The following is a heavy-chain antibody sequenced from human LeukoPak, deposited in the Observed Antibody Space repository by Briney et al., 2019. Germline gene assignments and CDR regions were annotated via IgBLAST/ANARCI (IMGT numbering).Heavy chain of an antibody. D-gene: IGHD6-19*01. V-gene: IGHV3-74*01. CDR2: INSDGRST. CDR1: GFTFSSYW. Sequence: PGGSLRLSCAASGFTFSSYWMHWVRQVPGKGLEWVSRINSDGRSTSYADSVKGRFTMSRDNAKNTLYLQMNSLRVEDTAVYYCAREGGPSRGWSIDYWGQGTLVTVSS. J-gene: IGHJ4*02. CDR3: AREGGPSRGWSIDY.